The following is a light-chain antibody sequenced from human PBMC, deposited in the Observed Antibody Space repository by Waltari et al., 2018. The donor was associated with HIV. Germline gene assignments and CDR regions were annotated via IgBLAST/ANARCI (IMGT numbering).Light chain of an antibody. J-gene: IGLJ2*01. CDR1: SSNIGAGYD. Sequence: QSVLTQPPSVSGAPGQRVTISCTGSSSNIGAGYDVHWYQQLPGTAPKLLIYGNSNRPSGVPDRFFGSKSGTSASLAITGLQAEDEADYYCQSYDSSLSAPVVFGGGTKLTVL. V-gene: IGLV1-40*01. CDR2: GNS. CDR3: QSYDSSLSAPVV.